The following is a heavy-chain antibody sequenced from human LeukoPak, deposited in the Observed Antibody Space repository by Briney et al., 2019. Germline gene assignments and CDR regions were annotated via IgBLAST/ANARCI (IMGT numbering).Heavy chain of an antibody. CDR2: IYWDDVK. Sequence: SGPTLVNPTQTLTLTCTFSGFSLSTSGVGVGWIRQPPGKALEWLALIYWDDVKRYSPSLKSRLTVTKDTSKNQVVLTVTNMNPVHTATYFCARRLLDDSGGRTPFGTLVSWAQGPLAPV. V-gene: IGHV2-5*02. J-gene: IGHJ5*02. D-gene: IGHD2-15*01. CDR1: GFSLSTSGVG. CDR3: ARRLLDDSGGRTPFGTLVS.